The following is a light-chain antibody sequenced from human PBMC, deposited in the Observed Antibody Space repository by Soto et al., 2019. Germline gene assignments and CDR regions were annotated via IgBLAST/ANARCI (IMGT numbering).Light chain of an antibody. CDR2: GAS. CDR1: QSVNSNY. J-gene: IGKJ3*01. V-gene: IGKV3-20*01. CDR3: QQYGRSPPIT. Sequence: EMVLTQSPGTLSLSPGERATLSCRASQSVNSNYVAWYQQKPGQAPRLLIYGASSRATGIPDRFSGSGSGTDFTLTISRLESEDFAVYYCQQYGRSPPITFGPGTKVEIK.